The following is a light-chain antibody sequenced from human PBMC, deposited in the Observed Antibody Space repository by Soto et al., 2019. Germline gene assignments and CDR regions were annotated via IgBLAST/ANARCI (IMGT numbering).Light chain of an antibody. J-gene: IGKJ2*01. CDR2: DAS. CDR3: QQYNTYSYT. Sequence: DIQMTQSPSALSASVGDRVTITCRASQSISSWLAWYQQKPGKAPKLLIYDASSLESRVPSRFSGSGSGTEFTLTIGGLRPDDFATYYCQQYNTYSYTFGQGTKLEIK. CDR1: QSISSW. V-gene: IGKV1-5*01.